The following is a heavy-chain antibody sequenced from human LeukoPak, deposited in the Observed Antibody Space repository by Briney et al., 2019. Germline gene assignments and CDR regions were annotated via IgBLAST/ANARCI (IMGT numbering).Heavy chain of an antibody. Sequence: SETLSLTCPVSGVSFSTYYWTWIRQPAGKGLEWIGRIYSSGNTNYNPSLESRVTMSIDTSKNQFSLKLTSVTAADTAVYYCARERGDLRGDAFDIWGQGTMVTVSS. CDR3: ARERGDLRGDAFDI. J-gene: IGHJ3*02. D-gene: IGHD3-10*01. V-gene: IGHV4-4*07. CDR2: IYSSGNT. CDR1: GVSFSTYY.